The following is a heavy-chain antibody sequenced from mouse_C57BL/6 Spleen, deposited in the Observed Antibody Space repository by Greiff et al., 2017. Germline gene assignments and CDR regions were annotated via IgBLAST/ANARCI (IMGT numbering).Heavy chain of an antibody. Sequence: EVQGVESGGGLVKPGGSLKLSCAASGFTFSDYGMHWVRQAPEKGLEWVAYISSGSSTIYYADTVKGRFTIARDNAKNTLFLQMTSLRSEDTAMYYCASYYGSAFDYWGQGTTLTVSS. CDR2: ISSGSSTI. D-gene: IGHD1-1*01. J-gene: IGHJ2*01. CDR1: GFTFSDYG. CDR3: ASYYGSAFDY. V-gene: IGHV5-17*01.